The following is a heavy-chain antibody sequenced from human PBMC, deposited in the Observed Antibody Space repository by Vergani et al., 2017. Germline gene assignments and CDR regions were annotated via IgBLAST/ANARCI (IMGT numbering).Heavy chain of an antibody. J-gene: IGHJ6*03. CDR3: ARAVVVVPAAIRYYYYYMDV. V-gene: IGHV1-69*01. Sequence: QVQLVQSGAEVKKPGSSVKVSCKASGGTFSSYAISWVRQAPGQGLEWMGGIIPIFGTANYAQKFQGRVTITADESRCTAYMELSSLRSEDTTVYYCARAVVVVPAAIRYYYYYMDVWGKGTTVTVSS. D-gene: IGHD2-2*01. CDR2: IIPIFGTA. CDR1: GGTFSSYA.